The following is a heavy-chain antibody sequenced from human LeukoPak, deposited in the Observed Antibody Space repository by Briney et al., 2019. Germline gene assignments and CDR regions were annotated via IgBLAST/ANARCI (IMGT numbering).Heavy chain of an antibody. D-gene: IGHD6-13*01. CDR3: ARDRFLAAGLHAFDI. J-gene: IGHJ3*02. V-gene: IGHV4-59*01. CDR2: VYYSGSI. CDR1: GGSIRGYY. Sequence: SETLSLTCTVSGGSIRGYYWNWIRQPPGKGLEWIGFVYYSGSINYSPSLKSRVTISVDTSKNQFSLKLSSVTAADTAVYYCARDRFLAAGLHAFDIWGQGTMVTVSS.